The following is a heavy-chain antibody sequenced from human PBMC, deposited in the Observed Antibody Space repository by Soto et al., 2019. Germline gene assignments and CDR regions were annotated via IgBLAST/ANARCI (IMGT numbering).Heavy chain of an antibody. Sequence: GGSLRLSCASSGFTFSSYAMSWVRQAPGKGLEWVSAISGSGGSTYYADSVKGRFTISRDNSKNTLYLQMNSLRAEDTAVYYCAKASTFGLGSRPWGQGTLVTFSS. V-gene: IGHV3-23*01. CDR2: ISGSGGST. J-gene: IGHJ5*02. D-gene: IGHD3-10*01. CDR1: GFTFSSYA. CDR3: AKASTFGLGSRP.